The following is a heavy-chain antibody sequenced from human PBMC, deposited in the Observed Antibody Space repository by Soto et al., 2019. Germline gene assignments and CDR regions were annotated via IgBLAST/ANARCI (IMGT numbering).Heavy chain of an antibody. CDR2: MNPDSGKT. J-gene: IGHJ5*02. D-gene: IGHD3-10*01. V-gene: IGHV1-8*01. CDR1: GYTFTSYD. Sequence: QVQLVQSGAEVKKPGASVKVSCKASGYTFTSYDINWVRQATGQGLEWMGWMNPDSGKTGYAQKFQGRVTMTRNTSISTANMGLTSLGSEDTAVYYCARGSRGVRFDTWGQGTLVTVSS. CDR3: ARGSRGVRFDT.